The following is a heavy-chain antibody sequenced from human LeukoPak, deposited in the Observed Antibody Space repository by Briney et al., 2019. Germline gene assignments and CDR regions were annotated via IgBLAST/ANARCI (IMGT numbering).Heavy chain of an antibody. D-gene: IGHD6-13*01. CDR1: GFTFDDYT. CDR3: AKDSAYSRTADFYFDY. V-gene: IGHV3-43*01. J-gene: IGHJ4*02. CDR2: ISWDGGST. Sequence: GGSLRLSCAASGFTFDDYTMHWVRQAPGKGLEWVSLISWDGGSTYYADSVKGRFTISRDNSKNSLYLQMNSLRTEDTALYYCAKDSAYSRTADFYFDYWGQGTLVTVSS.